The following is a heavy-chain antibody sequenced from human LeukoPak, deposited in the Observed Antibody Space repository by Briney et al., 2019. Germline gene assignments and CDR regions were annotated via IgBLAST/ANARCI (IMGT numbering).Heavy chain of an antibody. CDR3: ARGGDYGDYFDY. V-gene: IGHV3-23*01. D-gene: IGHD4-17*01. Sequence: GGSLRLSCAASGFTFSIFAMSWVRQAPGKGLEWVSIISGTGGSTYYADSVKGRFTISRDNSKNRLYLQMNSLRADDTAVYYCARGGDYGDYFDYWGQGTLVTVSS. J-gene: IGHJ4*02. CDR2: ISGTGGST. CDR1: GFTFSIFA.